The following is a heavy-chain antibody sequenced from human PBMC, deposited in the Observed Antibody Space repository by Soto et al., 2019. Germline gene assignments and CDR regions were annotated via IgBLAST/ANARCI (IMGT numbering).Heavy chain of an antibody. D-gene: IGHD2-2*03. CDR3: ARLYGYCISTHCHGYYGMDV. CDR1: RHSVFTNTYS. CDR2: IYSGEIT. J-gene: IGHJ6*02. Sequence: SDTLSLTCTLNRHSVFTNTYSWQWICKSPGKGLECIGTIYSGEITYYNPSLLSRVTISVDTSKNEFSLRLSSVTAADTAVYFCARLYGYCISTHCHGYYGMDVWGQGTTVT. V-gene: IGHV4-39*01.